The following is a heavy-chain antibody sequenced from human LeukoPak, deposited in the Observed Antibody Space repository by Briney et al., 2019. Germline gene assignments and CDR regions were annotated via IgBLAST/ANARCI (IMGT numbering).Heavy chain of an antibody. CDR2: ISYDGSNK. V-gene: IGHV3-30-3*01. CDR1: GFTFSSYA. D-gene: IGHD1-26*01. J-gene: IGHJ6*02. Sequence: PGGSLRLSCAASGFTFSSYAMHWVRQAPGKGLEWVAVISYDGSNKYYADSVKGRFTISRDNSKNTLYLQMNSLRAEDTAVYYCARERTPSGSYYYYYGMDVWGQGTTVTVSS. CDR3: ARERTPSGSYYYYYGMDV.